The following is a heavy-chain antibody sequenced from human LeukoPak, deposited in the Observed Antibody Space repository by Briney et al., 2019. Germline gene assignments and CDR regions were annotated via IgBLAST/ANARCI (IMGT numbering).Heavy chain of an antibody. J-gene: IGHJ4*02. CDR1: GFTFSSYA. D-gene: IGHD6-19*01. V-gene: IGHV3-9*01. CDR3: AKDRVAVAGTEFDY. CDR2: ISWNSGSI. Sequence: GGSLRLSCAASGFTFSSYAMHWVRQAPGKGLEWVSGISWNSGSIGYADSVKGRFTISRDNAKNSLYLQMNSLRAEDTALYYCAKDRVAVAGTEFDYWGQGTLVTVSS.